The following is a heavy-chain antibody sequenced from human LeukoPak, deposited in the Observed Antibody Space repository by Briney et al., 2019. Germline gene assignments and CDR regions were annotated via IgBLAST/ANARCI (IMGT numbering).Heavy chain of an antibody. J-gene: IGHJ3*02. D-gene: IGHD3-3*01. V-gene: IGHV4-59*01. CDR2: IYYSGST. CDR3: AREVRRGYDFWSGYSDAFDI. CDR1: GGSISSYY. Sequence: SETLSLTCTVSGGSISSYYWSWIRQPPGKGLEWIGHIYYSGSTNYNPSLKSRVTISVDTFKNQLSLKLSSVTAADTAVYYCAREVRRGYDFWSGYSDAFDIWGQGTMVTVSS.